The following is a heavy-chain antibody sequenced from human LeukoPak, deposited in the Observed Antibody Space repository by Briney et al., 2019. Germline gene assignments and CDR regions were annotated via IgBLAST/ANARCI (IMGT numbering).Heavy chain of an antibody. Sequence: PGRSLRLSCAASGLSLSAYGVHWVRQAPGKGLEWVAVIWYDGTSKDYADSVKGRFTFSRDNSKNTLYLQMNSLTVEDTAVYYCARSQSSSLIDYWGQGTLVTVSS. CDR1: GLSLSAYG. J-gene: IGHJ4*02. V-gene: IGHV3-33*01. CDR3: ARSQSSSLIDY. CDR2: IWYDGTSK. D-gene: IGHD6-13*01.